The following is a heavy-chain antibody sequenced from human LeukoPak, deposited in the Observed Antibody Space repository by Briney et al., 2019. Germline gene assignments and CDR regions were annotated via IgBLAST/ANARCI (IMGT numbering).Heavy chain of an antibody. CDR1: GFTFSSYA. Sequence: GGSLRLSCAASGFTFSSYAMSWVRQAPGMGLEWVSSIGSSGDITYYADSVKGRFTISRDNSKNTLYLQMNSLRAEDTAVYYCARGDYGSGSYYKEYWYFDLWGRGTLVTVSS. D-gene: IGHD3-10*01. CDR3: ARGDYGSGSYYKEYWYFDL. J-gene: IGHJ2*01. V-gene: IGHV3-23*01. CDR2: IGSSGDIT.